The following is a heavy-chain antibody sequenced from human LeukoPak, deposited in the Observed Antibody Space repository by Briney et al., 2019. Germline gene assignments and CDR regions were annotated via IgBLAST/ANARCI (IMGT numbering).Heavy chain of an antibody. Sequence: PGGSLRLSCAASGFTFSSYSMNWVRQPPGKGLEWIGYIYYSGSTNYNPSLKSRVTISVDTSKNQFSLKLSSVTAADTAVYYCARVKIKGGITIFKEYHYMDVWGKGTTVTVSS. CDR2: IYYSGST. D-gene: IGHD3-3*01. CDR3: ARVKIKGGITIFKEYHYMDV. V-gene: IGHV4-59*01. J-gene: IGHJ6*03. CDR1: GFTFSSYS.